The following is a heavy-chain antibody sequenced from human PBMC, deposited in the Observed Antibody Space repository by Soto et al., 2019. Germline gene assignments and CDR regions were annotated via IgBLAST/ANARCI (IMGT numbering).Heavy chain of an antibody. Sequence: SETLSLTCTVSGGSISSSSYYLGWIRQPPGKGLEWIGSIYYGGSTYYNPSLGSRVTISVDTSKNRVFLELTSVTAADTAVYYCARIWGSYRFGAHFDYWGQGIPVTV. CDR2: IYYGGST. V-gene: IGHV4-39*01. D-gene: IGHD3-16*02. J-gene: IGHJ4*02. CDR1: GGSISSSSYY. CDR3: ARIWGSYRFGAHFDY.